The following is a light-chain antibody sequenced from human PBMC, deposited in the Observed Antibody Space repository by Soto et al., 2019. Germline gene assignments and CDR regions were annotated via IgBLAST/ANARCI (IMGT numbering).Light chain of an antibody. CDR1: SSDVGKYDY. V-gene: IGLV2-8*01. J-gene: IGLJ1*01. CDR3: SSYAGSNNFV. CDR2: EVS. Sequence: QSALTQPPSASGSPGQSVTISCTGTSSDVGKYDYVSWFQHHPGKAPKLIIYEVSKRPSGVPDRFSGSKSGSTASLTVSGLQTEDEADYYCSSYAGSNNFVFGTGTKVTV.